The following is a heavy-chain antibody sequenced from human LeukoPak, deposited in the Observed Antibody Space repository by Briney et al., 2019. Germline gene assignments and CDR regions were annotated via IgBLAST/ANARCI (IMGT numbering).Heavy chain of an antibody. V-gene: IGHV3-74*01. CDR1: GFIFSNYR. CDR2: INNDGSSR. D-gene: IGHD3/OR15-3a*01. J-gene: IGHJ4*02. Sequence: GSLRLSCAVSGFIFSNYRMQWVRQAPGKGLVWVSHINNDGSSRNYAESVKGRFTISRDNAKNTLYLQMNSLRAEDTAVYYCARESWAGFDYWGQGTLVTVSS. CDR3: ARESWAGFDY.